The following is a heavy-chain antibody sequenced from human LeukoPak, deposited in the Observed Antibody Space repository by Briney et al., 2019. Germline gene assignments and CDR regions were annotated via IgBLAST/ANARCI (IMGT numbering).Heavy chain of an antibody. CDR1: GYTFTGYY. CDR3: ARDLDYYGSGSPTFDY. CDR2: INPNSGGT. V-gene: IGHV1-2*02. Sequence: ASVKVSCKASGYTFTGYYMHWVRQAPGQGLEWMGWINPNSGGTNYAQKFQGRVTMTRDTSISTAYMELSRLRSDDTAVYYCARDLDYYGSGSPTFDYWGQGTLVTVSS. J-gene: IGHJ4*02. D-gene: IGHD3-10*01.